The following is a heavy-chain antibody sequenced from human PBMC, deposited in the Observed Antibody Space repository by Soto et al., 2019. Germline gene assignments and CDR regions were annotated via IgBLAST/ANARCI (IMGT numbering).Heavy chain of an antibody. CDR2: INHSGST. D-gene: IGHD2-15*01. CDR3: ARYCSGGSWPGNWFDP. CDR1: GGSFSGYY. V-gene: IGHV4-34*01. Sequence: SETLSLTCAVYGGSFSGYYWSWIRQPPGKGLEWIGEINHSGSTNYNPSLKSRVTISVDTSKNQFSLKLSSVTAADTAVYYCARYCSGGSWPGNWFDPWGQRTLVTVSS. J-gene: IGHJ5*02.